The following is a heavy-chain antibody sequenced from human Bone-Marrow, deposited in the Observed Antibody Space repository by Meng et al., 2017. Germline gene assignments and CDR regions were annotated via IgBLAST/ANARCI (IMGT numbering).Heavy chain of an antibody. CDR3: ARVRVEYWYFDL. V-gene: IGHV4-61*01. Sequence: VQLKESGPKLVRPSETLSLTCTVSGGSVSSGSYYWSWIRQPPGKGLEWIGEIYHSGSTNYNPSLKSRVTISVDKSKNQFSLKLSSVTAADTAVYYCARVRVEYWYFDLWGRGTLVTVSS. J-gene: IGHJ2*01. CDR2: IYHSGST. CDR1: GGSVSSGSYY.